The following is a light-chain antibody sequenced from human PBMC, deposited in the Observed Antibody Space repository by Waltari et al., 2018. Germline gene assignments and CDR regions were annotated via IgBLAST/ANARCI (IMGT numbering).Light chain of an antibody. CDR1: RSNIGINY. CDR3: AAWDDTLSAVL. CDR2: RNN. J-gene: IGLJ3*02. Sequence: QSVLTQPPSASGTPGQRVTISCSGSRSNIGINYVYWYQHLPGTTPKLLIYRNNQRPSWVPGRFAGSKSGTSASLAISGLRSEDEADYYCAAWDDTLSAVLFGGGTNLTVL. V-gene: IGLV1-47*01.